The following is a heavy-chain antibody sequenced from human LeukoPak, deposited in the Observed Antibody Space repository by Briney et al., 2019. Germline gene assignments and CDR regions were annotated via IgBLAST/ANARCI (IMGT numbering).Heavy chain of an antibody. CDR3: ARGGVYQLPGR. Sequence: PSETLSLTCAVYGGSFGCYYRSWIRQPPGKRLEWIGEINHSGSTNYNPSLKSRVTISVDTSKNQFSLKLSSVTAADTAVYYCARGGVYQLPGRWGKGTLVTVSS. D-gene: IGHD2-2*01. CDR2: INHSGST. J-gene: IGHJ4*02. CDR1: GGSFGCYY. V-gene: IGHV4-34*01.